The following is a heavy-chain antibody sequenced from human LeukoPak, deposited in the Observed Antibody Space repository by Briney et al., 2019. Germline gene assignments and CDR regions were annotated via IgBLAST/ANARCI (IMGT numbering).Heavy chain of an antibody. Sequence: GGSLRLSCAATGFTFTTYWLNGVRQAPGRGLEGVSYIGSNSSTIYYADAVKGGFTISRDNAKNSLYLQMTSLRADDTTVYYCARTHHRRLYDSQARDTFDIWGQGTMVTVSS. V-gene: IGHV3-48*01. D-gene: IGHD3-22*01. CDR1: GFTFTTYW. CDR3: ARTHHRRLYDSQARDTFDI. J-gene: IGHJ3*02. CDR2: IGSNSSTI.